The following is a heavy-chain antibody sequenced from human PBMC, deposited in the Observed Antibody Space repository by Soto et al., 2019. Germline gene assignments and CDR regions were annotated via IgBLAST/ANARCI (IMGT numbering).Heavy chain of an antibody. Sequence: QVQLVQSGAEVKKPGASVKVSCKASGYTFTSYGISWVRQAPGQGLEWMGWISAYNGNTNYAQKLQGRVTMTTDTSTISAYMELRSLRADDTAVCYCARDLEDIVVVQAAWGRACDIWRQGTIVTVSS. J-gene: IGHJ3*02. CDR3: ARDLEDIVVVQAAWGRACDI. CDR1: GYTFTSYG. V-gene: IGHV1-18*01. D-gene: IGHD2-2*01. CDR2: ISAYNGNT.